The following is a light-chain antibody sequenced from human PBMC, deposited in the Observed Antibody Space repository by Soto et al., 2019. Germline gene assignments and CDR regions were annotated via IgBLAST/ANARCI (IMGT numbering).Light chain of an antibody. Sequence: QSVLTQPASVSGSPGQSITISCTGTSSDIGSYNLVSWYQHHPGKAPKLMIYEGSKRPSGVSNRFSGSKSGNTASLTISGLQAEDEADYYCCSYSTSGTFGFGSGTKVTVL. V-gene: IGLV2-23*01. CDR2: EGS. CDR1: SSDIGSYNL. CDR3: CSYSTSGTFG. J-gene: IGLJ1*01.